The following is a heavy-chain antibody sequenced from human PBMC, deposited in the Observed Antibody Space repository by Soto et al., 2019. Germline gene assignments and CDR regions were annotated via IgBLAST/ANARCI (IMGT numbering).Heavy chain of an antibody. V-gene: IGHV3-23*01. J-gene: IGHJ4*02. CDR3: ARSNPYNWIPQYYFDY. CDR1: GFTFSSYA. D-gene: IGHD1-20*01. CDR2: ISGSGGST. Sequence: GGSLRFSCAASGFTFSSYAMSWVRQAPGKGLEWVSAISGSGGSTYYADSVKGRFTISRDNSKNTLYLQMNSLRAEDTAVYYCARSNPYNWIPQYYFDYWGQGTLVTVSS.